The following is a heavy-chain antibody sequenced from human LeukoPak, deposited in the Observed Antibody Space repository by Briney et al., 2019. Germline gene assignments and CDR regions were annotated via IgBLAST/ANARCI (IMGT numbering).Heavy chain of an antibody. CDR1: GFTFSSYA. CDR3: AKDRATFDWLFFDY. Sequence: GGSLRLSCAASGFTFSSYAMTWVRQAPGKGLEWVSAISGSGGSTYYADSVKGRFTISRDNSKNTLFLQMNSLRAEDTAVYYCAKDRATFDWLFFDYWGQGTLATVSS. V-gene: IGHV3-23*01. D-gene: IGHD3-9*01. CDR2: ISGSGGST. J-gene: IGHJ4*02.